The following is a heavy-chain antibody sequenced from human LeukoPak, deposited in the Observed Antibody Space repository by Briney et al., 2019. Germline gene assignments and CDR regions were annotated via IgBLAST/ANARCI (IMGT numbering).Heavy chain of an antibody. V-gene: IGHV3-33*06. D-gene: IGHD2-2*01. CDR2: IWYDGSNK. CDR3: AKDTGGVPANWFDP. J-gene: IGHJ5*02. Sequence: GGSLRLSCAASGFTFSSYGMHWVRQAPGKGLEWVAVIWYDGSNKYYADSVKGRFTISRDNSKNTLCLQMNSLRADDTAVYYCAKDTGGVPANWFDPWGQGTLVTVSS. CDR1: GFTFSSYG.